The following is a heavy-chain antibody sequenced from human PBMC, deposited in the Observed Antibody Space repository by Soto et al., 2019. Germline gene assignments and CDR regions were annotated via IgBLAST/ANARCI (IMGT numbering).Heavy chain of an antibody. Sequence: PGGSLRLSCAASGFTFSSYGMHWVRQAPGKGLEWVAVIWYDGSNKYYADSVKGRFTISRDNSKNTLYLQMNSLRAEDTAVYYCARYNRKNAFDIWGQGTMVTVSS. J-gene: IGHJ3*02. V-gene: IGHV3-33*01. CDR2: IWYDGSNK. CDR1: GFTFSSYG. CDR3: ARYNRKNAFDI. D-gene: IGHD1-20*01.